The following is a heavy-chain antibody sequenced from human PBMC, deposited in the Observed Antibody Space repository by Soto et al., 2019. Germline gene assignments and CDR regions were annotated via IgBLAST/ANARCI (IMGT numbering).Heavy chain of an antibody. V-gene: IGHV3-23*01. D-gene: IGHD3-3*01. CDR2: ISGSGTSP. CDR3: AKVTENEFWRSYFDL. CDR1: GYTFSDYA. J-gene: IGHJ4*02. Sequence: EVQLLESGGGLVRPGGSLRLSCAASGYTFSDYAMYWVRQAPGKGLEWVSGISGSGTSPYYTDSVKGRFTISRDNSKHTLYLQMNSLTAEDTARYYCAKVTENEFWRSYFDLWGQGTLLTVSS.